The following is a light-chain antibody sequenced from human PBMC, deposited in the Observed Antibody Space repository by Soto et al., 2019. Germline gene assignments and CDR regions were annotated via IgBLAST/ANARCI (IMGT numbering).Light chain of an antibody. CDR1: SSDVGAYNL. CDR3: ASYAGSSSHYV. CDR2: DVS. J-gene: IGLJ1*01. Sequence: QSALTQPASVSGSPGQSIAISCIGTSSDVGAYNLVSWYQLHPGKAPELLLYDVSDRPSGVSDRFSGSKSGSTASLTISALQAEDEADYYCASYAGSSSHYVFGTGTKLTVL. V-gene: IGLV2-14*03.